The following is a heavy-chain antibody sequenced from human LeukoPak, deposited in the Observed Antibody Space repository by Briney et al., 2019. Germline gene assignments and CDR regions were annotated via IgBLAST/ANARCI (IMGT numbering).Heavy chain of an antibody. CDR1: GGSISSSCSD. J-gene: IGHJ5*02. CDR2: IYYSGRT. Sequence: SETLSLTCTVSGGSISSSCSDWGWIHQPPGKGLEWIGSIYYSGRTHYNPSLKSRVTISVDTPKNQFSLKLSPVTTADTAVYYCARHTGGSGTYATWGQGTLVTVSS. CDR3: ARHTGGSGTYAT. D-gene: IGHD3-10*01. V-gene: IGHV4-39*01.